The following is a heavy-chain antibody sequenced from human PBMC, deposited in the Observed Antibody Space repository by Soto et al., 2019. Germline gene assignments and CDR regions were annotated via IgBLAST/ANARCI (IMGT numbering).Heavy chain of an antibody. Sequence: PSQTLSLTCAISGDSVSSNSAAWNWIRQSPSRGLEWLGRTYYRSKWYNDYAVSVKSRITINPDTSKNQFSLQLNSVTPEDTAVYYCARVVSITIVRGADRDYKDVWSRGTTVTVSS. J-gene: IGHJ6*03. V-gene: IGHV6-1*01. D-gene: IGHD3-10*01. CDR3: ARVVSITIVRGADRDYKDV. CDR1: GDSVSSNSAA. CDR2: TYYRSKWYN.